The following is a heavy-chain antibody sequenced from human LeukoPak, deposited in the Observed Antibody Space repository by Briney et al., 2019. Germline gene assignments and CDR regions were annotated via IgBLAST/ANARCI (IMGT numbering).Heavy chain of an antibody. CDR1: GYTFTGYY. Sequence: ASVKVSCKASGYTFTGYYMHWVRQAPGQGLEWMGWINPNSGGTNYAQKFQGWVTMTRDTSISTAYMELSRLRSDDTAVYYCARQFRVVVKPAGLDYWGQGTLVTVSS. CDR3: ARQFRVVVKPAGLDY. D-gene: IGHD2-2*01. V-gene: IGHV1-2*04. CDR2: INPNSGGT. J-gene: IGHJ4*02.